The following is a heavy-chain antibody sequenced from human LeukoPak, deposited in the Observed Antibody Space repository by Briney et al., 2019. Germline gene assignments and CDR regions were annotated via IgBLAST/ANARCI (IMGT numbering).Heavy chain of an antibody. CDR1: GASLTTSY. CDR2: IYYSGGT. J-gene: IGHJ4*02. CDR3: ARGPVTTGYFAY. D-gene: IGHD4-17*01. Sequence: SETLSLTCTVSGASLTTSYGSWIRQPPGKGLEWIGYIYYSGGTNYNPSLKSRVNISVDTSKNQFSLKLSSVTAADTAVYFCARGPVTTGYFAYWGQGTLVTVSS. V-gene: IGHV4-59*01.